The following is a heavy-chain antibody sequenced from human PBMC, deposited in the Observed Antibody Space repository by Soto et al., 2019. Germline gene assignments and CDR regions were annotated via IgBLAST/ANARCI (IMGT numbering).Heavy chain of an antibody. CDR1: GFIFSNYA. CDR3: TKGGIPRRYNIPTVDFDY. D-gene: IGHD4-17*01. Sequence: EVHLLESGGDLVQRGGSQRLSCAASGFIFSNYAMSWVRQAPGKGLEWVSAISGSGATTYYPDSVKGRFTISRDNSKNTLYLQMNSLRAEDTAVYYCTKGGIPRRYNIPTVDFDYWGQGSLVTVSS. J-gene: IGHJ4*02. V-gene: IGHV3-23*01. CDR2: ISGSGATT.